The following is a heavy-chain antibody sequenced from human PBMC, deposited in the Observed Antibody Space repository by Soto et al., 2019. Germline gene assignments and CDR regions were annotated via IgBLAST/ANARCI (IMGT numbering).Heavy chain of an antibody. V-gene: IGHV3-33*01. J-gene: IGHJ6*02. Sequence: GGSLRLSCAASGFTFSGYGMHWVRQAPGKGLEWVAVIWYDGSNKYYADSVKGRFTISRDNSKNTLYLQMNSLRAEDTAVYYCARGQLPADIYYYYGTDVWGQGTTVTVPS. D-gene: IGHD2-2*01. CDR3: ARGQLPADIYYYYGTDV. CDR2: IWYDGSNK. CDR1: GFTFSGYG.